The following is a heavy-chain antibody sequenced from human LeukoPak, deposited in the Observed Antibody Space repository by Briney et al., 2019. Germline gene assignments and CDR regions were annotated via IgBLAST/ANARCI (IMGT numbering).Heavy chain of an antibody. J-gene: IGHJ4*02. CDR3: ARVGSSGYLLYYFDY. D-gene: IGHD3-22*01. Sequence: ASVKVSCKASGYTFTSYAMHWVRQAPGQRLEWMGWINAGNGNTEYSQKFQGRVTITRDTSASTAYMELSSLRSEDTAVYYCARVGSSGYLLYYFDYWGQGTLVTVSS. CDR1: GYTFTSYA. CDR2: INAGNGNT. V-gene: IGHV1-3*01.